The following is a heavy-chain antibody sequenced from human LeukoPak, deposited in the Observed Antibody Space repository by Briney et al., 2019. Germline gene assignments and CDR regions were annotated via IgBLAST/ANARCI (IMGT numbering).Heavy chain of an antibody. Sequence: GGSLRLSCAASGFTFSTYYMSWIRQAPGKGLEWVSYISSSGSTIYHADSVKGRFTISRDNAKNSIYLQMNSLRAGDTAVYLCARAYDFWGGYYNYFDYWGQGTLVTVSS. D-gene: IGHD3-3*01. CDR3: ARAYDFWGGYYNYFDY. J-gene: IGHJ4*02. CDR1: GFTFSTYY. CDR2: ISSSGSTI. V-gene: IGHV3-11*01.